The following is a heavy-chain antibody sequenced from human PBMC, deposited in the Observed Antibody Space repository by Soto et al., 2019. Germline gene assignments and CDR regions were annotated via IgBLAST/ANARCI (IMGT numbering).Heavy chain of an antibody. CDR1: GYTFTNYG. J-gene: IGHJ4*02. D-gene: IGHD1-26*01. V-gene: IGHV1-18*01. CDR3: ARVGATTGKPSNDY. CDR2: ISAYNGNT. Sequence: QVQLVQSGAEVKKPGASVKVSCKASGYTFTNYGITWVRQAPGQGLEWMGWISAYNGNTNYAQKLLGRVTMNIDTTTTTAYMELRSLRSDDTAVYYCARVGATTGKPSNDYWGQGTLVTVSS.